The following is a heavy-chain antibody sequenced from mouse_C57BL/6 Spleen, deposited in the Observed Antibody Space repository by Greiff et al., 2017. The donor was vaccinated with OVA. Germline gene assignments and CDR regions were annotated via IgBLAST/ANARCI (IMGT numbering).Heavy chain of an antibody. J-gene: IGHJ4*01. CDR1: GFTFNTYA. CDR3: VRGTGTGAMDY. D-gene: IGHD4-1*01. Sequence: GGGLVQPKGSLKLSCAASGFTFNTYAMHWVRQAPGKGLDWVARIRSKSSNYATYCADSVKDRFTISRDDSQSMLYLQMNSLKTEETAMYYCVRGTGTGAMDYWGQGTSVTVSS. CDR2: IRSKSSNYAT. V-gene: IGHV10-3*01.